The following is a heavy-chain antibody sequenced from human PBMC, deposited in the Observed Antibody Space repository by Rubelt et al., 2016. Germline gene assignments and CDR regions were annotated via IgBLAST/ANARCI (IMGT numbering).Heavy chain of an antibody. J-gene: IGHJ3*02. Sequence: QVQLVESGGGVVQPGRSLRLSCAASGFTFSSYGMHWVRQAPGKGLEWVAVIWYDGSNKYYADSVKGRFTISRDNSKNTLYLQMNSLRAEDTAVYYCARDRAGSSSWYPVFGAFDIWGQGTMVTVSS. D-gene: IGHD6-13*01. V-gene: IGHV3-33*01. CDR2: IWYDGSNK. CDR3: ARDRAGSSSWYPVFGAFDI. CDR1: GFTFSSYG.